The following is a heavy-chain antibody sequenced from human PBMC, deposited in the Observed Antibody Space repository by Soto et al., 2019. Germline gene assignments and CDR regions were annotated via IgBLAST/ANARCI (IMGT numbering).Heavy chain of an antibody. V-gene: IGHV3-7*01. CDR1: GSTFSSYW. CDR2: IKQDGSEK. J-gene: IGHJ4*02. Sequence: EVQLVESGGGLVQPGGSLRLSCAASGSTFSSYWMSWVRQAPGKGLEWVANIKQDGSEKYYVDSVKGRFTISRDNAKNSLYLQMNSLRAEDTAVYYCARVVLDLTGLPRGYFDYWGQGTLVTVSS. CDR3: ARVVLDLTGLPRGYFDY. D-gene: IGHD3-9*01.